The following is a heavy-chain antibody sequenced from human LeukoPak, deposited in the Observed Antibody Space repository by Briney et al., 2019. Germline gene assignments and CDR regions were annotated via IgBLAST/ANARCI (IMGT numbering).Heavy chain of an antibody. Sequence: ASVKVSCKASGYTFTSYGSSWVRQAPGQGLEWMGCISAYNGNTNYAQKLQGRVTMTTDTSTSTAYIELRSLRSDDTAVYYCARGRGYCSSTSCQLTDYWGQGTLVTVSS. J-gene: IGHJ4*02. CDR1: GYTFTSYG. CDR2: ISAYNGNT. V-gene: IGHV1-18*01. CDR3: ARGRGYCSSTSCQLTDY. D-gene: IGHD2-2*01.